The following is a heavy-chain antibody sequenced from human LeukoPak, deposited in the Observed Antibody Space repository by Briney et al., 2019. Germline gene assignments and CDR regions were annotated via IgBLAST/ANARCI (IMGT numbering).Heavy chain of an antibody. CDR1: GYSISSGYY. J-gene: IGHJ5*02. CDR2: IYYSGST. D-gene: IGHD5-24*01. Sequence: PSETLSLTCGVSGYSISSGYYWSWIRQPPGKGLEWIGYIYYSGSTNYNPSLKSRVTISVDTSKNQFSLKLSSVTAADTAVYYCARESRDGYITIRFDPWGQGTLVTVSS. V-gene: IGHV4-61*01. CDR3: ARESRDGYITIRFDP.